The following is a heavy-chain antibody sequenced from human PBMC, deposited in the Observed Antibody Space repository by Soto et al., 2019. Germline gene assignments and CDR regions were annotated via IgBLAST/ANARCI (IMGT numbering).Heavy chain of an antibody. J-gene: IGHJ4*02. CDR2: VNWNGGST. V-gene: IGHV3-20*04. CDR3: VRGASLNFDY. Sequence: EVQLVESGGGVLRPGGSLRLSCAASGFTFDDYGMSWARQAPGKGLEWISGVNWNGGSTGYADSVKGGFTISRDNAKNSLSLQMNSLRAEDTAFYYCVRGASLNFDYWGQGTLVTVSS. CDR1: GFTFDDYG. D-gene: IGHD1-26*01.